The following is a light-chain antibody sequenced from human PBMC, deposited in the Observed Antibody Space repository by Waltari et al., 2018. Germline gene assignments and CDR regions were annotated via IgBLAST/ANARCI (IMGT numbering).Light chain of an antibody. Sequence: DTQMTQSPSSLSASVGDRVTITCRASGNVNNYLNWYQQKPGKAPKLLIYKSSTLQGGVPSRFSGSGSGTTYTFTISSLQSEDVATYYCQHAYGTPWTFGQGTKVEIK. J-gene: IGKJ1*01. CDR3: QHAYGTPWT. CDR2: KSS. CDR1: GNVNNY. V-gene: IGKV1-39*01.